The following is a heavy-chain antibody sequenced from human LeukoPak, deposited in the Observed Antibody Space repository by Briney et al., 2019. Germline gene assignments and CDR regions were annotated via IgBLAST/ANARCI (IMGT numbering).Heavy chain of an antibody. D-gene: IGHD5-24*01. Sequence: SETMSLTCSVSGVSISSYYWSWIRQPPGKGLEWIGYIYNSGSTNYNPSLKSRVTILVDTSKKQFSLKLSSVTAADTAVYYCARGDGYHLYWGQGTLVTVSS. V-gene: IGHV4-59*01. CDR1: GVSISSYY. CDR3: ARGDGYHLY. J-gene: IGHJ4*02. CDR2: IYNSGST.